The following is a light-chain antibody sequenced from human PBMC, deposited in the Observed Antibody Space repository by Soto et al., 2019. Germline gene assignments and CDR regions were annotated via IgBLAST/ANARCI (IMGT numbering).Light chain of an antibody. CDR3: QQYNSYSPWT. CDR1: QSISSW. CDR2: DAS. V-gene: IGKV1-5*01. Sequence: DIQMTQSPSTLSASVGDRVTITCRASQSISSWLAWYQQKPGKARKLLIYDASSLESGVPSRFSGSGSGTEFTLTISSLQPDDFATYYCQQYNSYSPWTFGQGTKVDIK. J-gene: IGKJ1*01.